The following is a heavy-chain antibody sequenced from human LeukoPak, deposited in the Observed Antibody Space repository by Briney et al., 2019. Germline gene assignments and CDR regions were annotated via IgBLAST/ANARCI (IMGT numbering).Heavy chain of an antibody. J-gene: IGHJ4*02. CDR1: GGSISSSSYY. CDR2: IYYSGST. D-gene: IGHD5-24*01. Sequence: SSETLSLTCTVSGGSISSSSYYWGWIRQPPGKGLEWIGSIYYSGSTYYNPSLKSRVTISVDTSKNQFSLKLSSVTAADTAVYYCARDRDGYNFWGQGTLVTVSS. V-gene: IGHV4-39*07. CDR3: ARDRDGYNF.